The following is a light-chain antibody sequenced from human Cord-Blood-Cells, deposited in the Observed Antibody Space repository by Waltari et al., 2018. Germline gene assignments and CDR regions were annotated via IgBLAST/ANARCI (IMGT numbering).Light chain of an antibody. J-gene: IGLJ2*01. CDR3: SSYTSSSTVV. CDR1: SSDVGSYNR. Sequence: QSALTQPPSVSGSPGQSVTISCTGTSSDVGSYNRVSWYQQPPGTAPKLMISEVSTRPAGVPDRFAGSKSGNAASLPISGLQAENEVDYYCSSYTSSSTVVFGGGTKLTVL. CDR2: EVS. V-gene: IGLV2-18*02.